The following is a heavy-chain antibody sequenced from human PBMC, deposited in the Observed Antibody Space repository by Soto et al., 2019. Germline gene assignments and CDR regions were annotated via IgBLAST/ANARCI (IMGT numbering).Heavy chain of an antibody. CDR1: GYPFTNHV. D-gene: IGHD6-13*01. Sequence: ASVKVSCKASGYPFTNHVITWVRQAPGQGLEWMGWINTYNGNTNYAQKLQGRVTTTTDTSTSTAYMELRSLRSDDTAVYYCARGAGHNYNWFASWGQGSLVTVSS. CDR3: ARGAGHNYNWFAS. V-gene: IGHV1-18*01. CDR2: INTYNGNT. J-gene: IGHJ5*01.